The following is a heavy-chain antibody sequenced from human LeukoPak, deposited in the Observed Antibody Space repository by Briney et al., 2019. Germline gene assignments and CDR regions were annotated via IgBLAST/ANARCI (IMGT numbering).Heavy chain of an antibody. J-gene: IGHJ4*02. CDR2: IGPTGFDR. Sequence: GGSLRLSXTTSGLTFSTSGFNWVRQSPGKGLELLASIGPTGFDRYHADSIKGRFTISRDNANNFLYLQMDSLRAEDTAVYYCATETNGRHYDYWGQGTLLTVSS. CDR1: GLTFSTSG. CDR3: ATETNGRHYDY. V-gene: IGHV3-21*06. D-gene: IGHD1-14*01.